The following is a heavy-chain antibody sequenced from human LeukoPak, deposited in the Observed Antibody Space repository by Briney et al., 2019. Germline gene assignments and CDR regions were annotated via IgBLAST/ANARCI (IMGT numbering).Heavy chain of an antibody. V-gene: IGHV4-34*01. Sequence: SETLSLTCAVYGGSFSGYYWSWIRQPPGKGLEWIGEINHSGSTNYNPSLKSRVTISVDTSKNQFSLKLSSVTAADTAVYYCAREDTAMATDYWGQGTLVTVSS. CDR2: INHSGST. CDR3: AREDTAMATDY. D-gene: IGHD5-18*01. CDR1: GGSFSGYY. J-gene: IGHJ4*02.